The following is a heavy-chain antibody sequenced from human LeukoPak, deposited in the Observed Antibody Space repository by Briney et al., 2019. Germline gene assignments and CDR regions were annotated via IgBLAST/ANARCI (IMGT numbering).Heavy chain of an antibody. V-gene: IGHV1-18*01. Sequence: ASVTLSCTASGYTFTSYGINWVRQAPGQGLEWMGWIRSYKGNTNYAQTFQGRATITTDTSTTTAYTALRSLGSDDTAVYCGARVGCSSASCYPEKAYWGGGSMVSVSS. CDR2: IRSYKGNT. D-gene: IGHD2-2*01. J-gene: IGHJ4*02. CDR3: ARVGCSSASCYPEKAY. CDR1: GYTFTSYG.